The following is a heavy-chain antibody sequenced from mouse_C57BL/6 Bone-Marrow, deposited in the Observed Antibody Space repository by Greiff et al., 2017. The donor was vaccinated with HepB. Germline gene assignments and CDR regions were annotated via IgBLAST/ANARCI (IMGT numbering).Heavy chain of an antibody. CDR2: IDPSDSYT. J-gene: IGHJ3*01. V-gene: IGHV1-59*01. D-gene: IGHD2-3*01. CDR1: GYTFTSYW. CDR3: ARWLLLPY. Sequence: QVQLKQPGAELVRPGTSVKLSCKASGYTFTSYWMHWVKQRPGQGLEWIGVIDPSDSYTNYNQKFKGKATLTVDTSSSTAYMQLSSLTSEDSAVYYCARWLLLPYWGQGTLVTVSA.